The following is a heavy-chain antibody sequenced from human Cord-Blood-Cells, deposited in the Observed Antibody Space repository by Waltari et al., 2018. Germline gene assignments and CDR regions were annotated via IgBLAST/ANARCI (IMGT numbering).Heavy chain of an antibody. Sequence: QVQLQESGPGLVKPSETLSLTCTVSGGSISSYYWRWIRPPAGKGLEWIGRIYTSGSTNYNPSLKSRVTMSVDTSKNQFSLKLSSVTAADTAVYYCARGGFWSGYYYYYYMDVWGKGTTVTVSS. V-gene: IGHV4-4*07. CDR1: GGSISSYY. CDR3: ARGGFWSGYYYYYYMDV. D-gene: IGHD3-3*01. J-gene: IGHJ6*03. CDR2: IYTSGST.